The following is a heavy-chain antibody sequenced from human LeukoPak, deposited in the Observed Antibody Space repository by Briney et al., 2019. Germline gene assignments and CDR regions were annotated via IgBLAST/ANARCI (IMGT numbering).Heavy chain of an antibody. V-gene: IGHV1-18*01. Sequence: ASVKVSCKASGYTFTSYGISWVRQAPGQGLEWMGWISAYNGNTNYAQKLQGRVTMTTDTSTSTAYMELRSLRSDDTAVYYCARDPPYYAILTGYVSWGQGTLVTVSS. J-gene: IGHJ5*02. D-gene: IGHD3-9*01. CDR2: ISAYNGNT. CDR3: ARDPPYYAILTGYVS. CDR1: GYTFTSYG.